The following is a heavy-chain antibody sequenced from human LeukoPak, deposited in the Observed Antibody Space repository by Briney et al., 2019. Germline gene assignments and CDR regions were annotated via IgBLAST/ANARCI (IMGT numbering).Heavy chain of an antibody. Sequence: PSGTLSLTCGVSGGSITNTNYWTWVRQPPGKGLEWIGEVNLQGSTNYNPSLMGRVAIAVDTSENHISLQLTSVTAADTAVYYCAKAYGDYGTKTYRRAYFDYWGQGTLVTVSS. CDR2: VNLQGST. V-gene: IGHV4-4*02. J-gene: IGHJ4*02. CDR1: GGSITNTNY. D-gene: IGHD4-17*01. CDR3: AKAYGDYGTKTYRRAYFDY.